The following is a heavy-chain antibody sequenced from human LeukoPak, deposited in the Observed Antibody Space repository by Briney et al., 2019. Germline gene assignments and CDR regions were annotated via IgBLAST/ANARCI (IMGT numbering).Heavy chain of an antibody. CDR2: INPSGGST. J-gene: IGHJ6*03. Sequence: ASVKVSCKASGYAFTSYYMHWVRQAPGQGLEWMGIINPSGGSTSYAQKFQGRVTLTTDESTSTAYMELSSLRSEDTAVYYCGRDLRAAGHYYMDVWGKGTTVTVSS. V-gene: IGHV1-46*01. CDR1: GYAFTSYY. D-gene: IGHD6-13*01. CDR3: GRDLRAAGHYYMDV.